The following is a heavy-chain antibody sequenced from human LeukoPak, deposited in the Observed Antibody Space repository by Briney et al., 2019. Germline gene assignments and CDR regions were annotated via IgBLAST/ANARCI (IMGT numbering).Heavy chain of an antibody. CDR1: GYTFTSYY. J-gene: IGHJ5*02. CDR3: ARDKFSGSYFPHWFDP. CDR2: INPSGGST. Sequence: ASVKVSCKASGYTFTSYYMHWVRQAPGQGREGMGIINPSGGSTSYAQKFQGRVTMTRDTSTSTVYMELSSLRSEDTAVYYCARDKFSGSYFPHWFDPWGQGTLVTVSS. V-gene: IGHV1-46*03. D-gene: IGHD1-26*01.